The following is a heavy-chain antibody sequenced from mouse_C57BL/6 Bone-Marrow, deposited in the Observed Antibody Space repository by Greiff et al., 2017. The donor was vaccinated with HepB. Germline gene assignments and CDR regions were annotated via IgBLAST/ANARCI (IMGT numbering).Heavy chain of an antibody. V-gene: IGHV2-9-1*01. CDR1: GFSLTSYA. Sequence: VKVVESGPGLVAPSQSLSITCTVSGFSLTSYAISWVRQPPGKGLEWLGVIWTGGGTNYNSALKSRLSISKDNSKSQVFLKMNSLQTDDTARYYCARGHYYGSSYYFDYWGQGTTLTVSS. CDR2: IWTGGGT. J-gene: IGHJ2*01. D-gene: IGHD1-1*01. CDR3: ARGHYYGSSYYFDY.